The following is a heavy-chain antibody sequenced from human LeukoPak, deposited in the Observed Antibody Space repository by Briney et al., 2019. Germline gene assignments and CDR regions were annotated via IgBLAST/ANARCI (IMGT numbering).Heavy chain of an antibody. D-gene: IGHD1-26*01. Sequence: SETLSLTCTVSGGSVSSGSYYWSWIRQPPGKGLEWIGYIYYSGSTNYNPSLKSRVTISVDTSKNQFSLKLSSVTAADTAAYYCHSGSYYLDYWGQGTLVTVSS. V-gene: IGHV4-61*01. CDR1: GGSVSSGSYY. CDR3: HSGSYYLDY. CDR2: IYYSGST. J-gene: IGHJ4*02.